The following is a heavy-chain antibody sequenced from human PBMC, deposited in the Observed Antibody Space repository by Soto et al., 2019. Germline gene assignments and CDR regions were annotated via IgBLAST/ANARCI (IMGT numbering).Heavy chain of an antibody. V-gene: IGHV4-39*01. Sequence: SETLSLTCTGSGGSIRTSSYYCGWIRQPPGKGLEWLGSIGYTGTTQNNPALRSRVTISIDTSKNRFSLNLTSVSAADTAVYYCTRHLASSYHHYYGMDVWGQGATVTVS. CDR3: TRHLASSYHHYYGMDV. J-gene: IGHJ6*02. D-gene: IGHD3-10*01. CDR1: GGSIRTSSYY. CDR2: IGYTGTT.